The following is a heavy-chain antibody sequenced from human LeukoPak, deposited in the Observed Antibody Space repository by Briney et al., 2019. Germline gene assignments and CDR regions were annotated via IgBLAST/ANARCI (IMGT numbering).Heavy chain of an antibody. CDR1: GFTFSSYG. J-gene: IGHJ4*02. D-gene: IGHD5-18*01. CDR2: IRYDGSNK. CDR3: APRRVDTAMVDHHFDY. Sequence: PGGSLRLSCAASGFTFSSYGMHCARQAPGKGLEWVTYIRYDGSNKYYADSVKRRFHISRDNSKNTLYLQKNSLSAEDTAVLYCAPRRVDTAMVDHHFDYWGQGTLVTVSS. V-gene: IGHV3-30*02.